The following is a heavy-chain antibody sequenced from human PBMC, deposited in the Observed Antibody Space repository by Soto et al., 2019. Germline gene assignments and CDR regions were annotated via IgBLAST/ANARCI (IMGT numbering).Heavy chain of an antibody. CDR3: AREDYGGNDGNDY. CDR1: GYTFTSYY. D-gene: IGHD4-17*01. V-gene: IGHV1-46*01. CDR2: INPSGGST. Sequence: QVQLVPSGAEVKKPGASVKVSCKASGYTFTSYYMHWVRQAPGQGLEWMGIINPSGGSTSYAQKFQGRVTRTRDTSTSTVYMELSSLSSEDTAVYYCAREDYGGNDGNDYWGQGTLVTVSS. J-gene: IGHJ4*02.